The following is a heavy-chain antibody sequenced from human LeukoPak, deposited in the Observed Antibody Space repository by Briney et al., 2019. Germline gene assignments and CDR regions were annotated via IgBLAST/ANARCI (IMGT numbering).Heavy chain of an antibody. D-gene: IGHD3-10*01. Sequence: GGSLRLSCAASGFTFSAYSMNWVRQAPGKGLEWLSYISSATTTIHYADSVKGRFTFSRDNAKNTLYLQMNSLRGEDTAVYYCANQEYYYGSGSYYNPLPFDYWGQGTQVTVSS. J-gene: IGHJ4*02. CDR3: ANQEYYYGSGSYYNPLPFDY. V-gene: IGHV3-48*01. CDR2: ISSATTTI. CDR1: GFTFSAYS.